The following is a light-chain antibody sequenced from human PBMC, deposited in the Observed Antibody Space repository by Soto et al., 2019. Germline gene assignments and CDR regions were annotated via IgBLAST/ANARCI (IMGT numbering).Light chain of an antibody. Sequence: VLTQPASVYGFPGQSITISCPRTSSDVGGYNYVSWYQQHPGKAPKLMIYDVSNRPSGVSNRFSGSKSGNTASLTISGLQAEDEADYYCSSHTSSSTVFGTGTKVTVL. CDR3: SSHTSSSTV. CDR2: DVS. J-gene: IGLJ1*01. V-gene: IGLV2-14*01. CDR1: SSDVGGYNY.